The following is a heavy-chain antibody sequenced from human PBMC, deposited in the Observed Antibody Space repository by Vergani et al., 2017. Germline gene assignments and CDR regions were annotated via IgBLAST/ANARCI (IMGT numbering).Heavy chain of an antibody. V-gene: IGHV1-46*03. Sequence: QVQVVQSGAEVKKSGASLKVSCKTSGYTFSHYYMHWVRQAPGQGLEWMGIINPSGGHTNYAQKFQGRVTMTRYTSTSTVYMELSSLRSEDTAIYYCAREDYDILTGYRDWGQGTLVTVSA. CDR2: INPSGGHT. CDR1: GYTFSHYY. J-gene: IGHJ4*02. D-gene: IGHD3-9*01. CDR3: AREDYDILTGYRD.